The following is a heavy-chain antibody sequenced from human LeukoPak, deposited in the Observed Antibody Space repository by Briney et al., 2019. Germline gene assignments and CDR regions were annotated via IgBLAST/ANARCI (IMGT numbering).Heavy chain of an antibody. CDR3: ARERTRVAAAGKTIDY. D-gene: IGHD6-13*01. V-gene: IGHV4-34*01. CDR1: GGSFSGYY. CDR2: INHSGST. Sequence: PSETLSLTCAVYGGSFSGYYWSWIRQPPGKGLEWIGEINHSGSTNYNPSLKSRVTISVDTSKNQFSLKLSSVTAADTAVYYCARERTRVAAAGKTIDYWGQGTLVTVSS. J-gene: IGHJ4*02.